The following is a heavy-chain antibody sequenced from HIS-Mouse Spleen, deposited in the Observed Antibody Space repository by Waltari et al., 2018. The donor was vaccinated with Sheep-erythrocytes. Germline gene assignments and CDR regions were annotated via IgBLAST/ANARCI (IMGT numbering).Heavy chain of an antibody. V-gene: IGHV3-21*01. CDR1: GFTFSSYS. Sequence: EVQLVESGGGLVKPGGSLRLSCAASGFTFSSYSMNWVGQAPGKGMESVSSLSSSSSYIYYADSVQGPFTISRDNAKNSLYLQMNSLRAEDTAVYYCARVASGATFDYWGQGTLVTVSS. J-gene: IGHJ4*02. CDR2: LSSSSSYI. CDR3: ARVASGATFDY. D-gene: IGHD1-26*01.